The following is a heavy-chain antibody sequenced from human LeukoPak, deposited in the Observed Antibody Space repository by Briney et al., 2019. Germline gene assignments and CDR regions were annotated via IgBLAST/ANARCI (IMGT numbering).Heavy chain of an antibody. J-gene: IGHJ6*02. CDR3: AREYDSSGYYSWYYYGMDV. Sequence: PGRSLRLSCAASGFTFSSYAMHWVRQAPGKGLEWVAVISYDGSNKYYADSVKGRFTISRDNSKNTLYLQMNSLRVEDTAVYYCAREYDSSGYYSWYYYGMDVWGQGTTVTVSS. CDR2: ISYDGSNK. CDR1: GFTFSSYA. V-gene: IGHV3-30-3*01. D-gene: IGHD3-22*01.